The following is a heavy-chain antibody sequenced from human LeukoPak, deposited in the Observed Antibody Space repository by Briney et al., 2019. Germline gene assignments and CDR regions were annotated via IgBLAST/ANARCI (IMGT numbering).Heavy chain of an antibody. J-gene: IGHJ4*02. D-gene: IGHD6-19*01. CDR3: ARAQRRYSSGCFPY. V-gene: IGHV1-8*01. Sequence: GASVKVSCKASGYTFTSYDIHWVRQATGQGLEWMGWMNPNSGNTGYAQKFQGRVTMTRNTSISTAYMELSSLRSEDTAVYYCARAQRRYSSGCFPYWGQGTLVTVSS. CDR1: GYTFTSYD. CDR2: MNPNSGNT.